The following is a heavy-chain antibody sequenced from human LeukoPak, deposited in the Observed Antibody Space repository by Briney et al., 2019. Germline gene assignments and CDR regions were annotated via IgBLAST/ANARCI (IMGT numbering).Heavy chain of an antibody. CDR3: ARAPSDYDILTGYPYYYYYMDV. Sequence: PSETLSLTCGVSGGSITSGVYSWSWIRQPPGKGLEWIGYIYNIGSTYYNPSLKSRITMSVDTSKNQFSLKLSSLTAADTAVYYCARAPSDYDILTGYPYYYYYMDVWGKGTTVTISS. J-gene: IGHJ6*03. V-gene: IGHV4-30-4*07. D-gene: IGHD3-9*01. CDR1: GGSITSGVYS. CDR2: IYNIGST.